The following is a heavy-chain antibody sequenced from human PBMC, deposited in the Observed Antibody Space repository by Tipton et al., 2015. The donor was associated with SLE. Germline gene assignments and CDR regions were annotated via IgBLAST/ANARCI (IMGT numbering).Heavy chain of an antibody. D-gene: IGHD2-15*01. CDR3: ASEDQ. CDR1: GFTVSSNY. Sequence: SLRLSCVASGFTVSSNYMSWVRQAPGKGLEWVSVIYSGDSTHYADSVKGRFTISSDHSKETLYLQMNILRPEDTAVYYCASEDQWDQGSLVTISS. J-gene: IGHJ4*02. CDR2: IYSGDST. V-gene: IGHV3-66*02.